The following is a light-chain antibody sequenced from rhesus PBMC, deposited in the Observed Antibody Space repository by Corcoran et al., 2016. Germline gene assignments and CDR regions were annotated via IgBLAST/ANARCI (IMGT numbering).Light chain of an antibody. Sequence: DIQMTQSPSSLSASVGDTVTITCRACQGISNNLAWYQQKPGKVPKLLIYYASTLQSGVPSRFSGSGSGTEFTLTISSLQPEDFATYYCQHGYGTTLTCGGGTKVEIK. CDR1: QGISNN. J-gene: IGKJ4*01. V-gene: IGKV1S15*01. CDR3: QHGYGTTLT. CDR2: YAS.